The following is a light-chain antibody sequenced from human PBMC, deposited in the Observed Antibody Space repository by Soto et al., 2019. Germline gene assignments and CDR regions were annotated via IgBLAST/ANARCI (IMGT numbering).Light chain of an antibody. Sequence: DIQMTQSPSTLSASVGDGVTITCRASQSISRWLAWYQQKPGKVPKLLIYKASGLNSGVPSRFSGSGSGTDFTLTISCLQSEDFATYYCQQYYSFPSITFGQGTRLEI. J-gene: IGKJ5*01. CDR3: QQYYSFPSIT. CDR2: KAS. CDR1: QSISRW. V-gene: IGKV1-5*03.